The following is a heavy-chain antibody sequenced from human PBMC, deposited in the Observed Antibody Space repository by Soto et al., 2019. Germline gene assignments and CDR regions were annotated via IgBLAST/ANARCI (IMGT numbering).Heavy chain of an antibody. J-gene: IGHJ4*02. Sequence: EVQLLESGGGLVQPGGSLRHSCAATGFTFSSYAMSWVRQAPGKGLEWVSAISGSGGSTYYADSVKGRFTISRDNSKNTLYLQMNRLRAEDTAVYYCAKVAQKIHSSSWLDDFDYWGQGTLVTVSS. CDR2: ISGSGGST. CDR3: AKVAQKIHSSSWLDDFDY. CDR1: GFTFSSYA. V-gene: IGHV3-23*01. D-gene: IGHD6-13*01.